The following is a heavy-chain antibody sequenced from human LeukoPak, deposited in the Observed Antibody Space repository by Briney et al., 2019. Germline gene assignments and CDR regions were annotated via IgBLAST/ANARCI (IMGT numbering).Heavy chain of an antibody. D-gene: IGHD3-9*01. J-gene: IGHJ6*03. Sequence: SETLSLTCTVSGDSISSSNYYWGWIRQPPGKGLEWIGSIYYSGSTYYNPSLKSRVTISVDTSKNQFSLKLSSVTAADTAVYYCARGSGYDILTGPGPYYYYMDVWGKGTTVTVSS. CDR2: IYYSGST. CDR3: ARGSGYDILTGPGPYYYYMDV. CDR1: GDSISSSNYY. V-gene: IGHV4-39*07.